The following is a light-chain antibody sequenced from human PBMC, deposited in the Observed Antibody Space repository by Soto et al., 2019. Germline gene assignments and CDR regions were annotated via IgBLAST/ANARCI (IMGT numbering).Light chain of an antibody. CDR1: SSNIGSNY. V-gene: IGLV1-47*01. CDR3: ATWDDSLSGGV. CDR2: RHN. Sequence: QSVLTQPPSASGTPGQRVTISCSGSSSNIGSNYVYWYQQLPGTAPKLLIYRHNQRPSGVHDRFSGSKSGTSASLAISGLRSEDEADYYCATWDDSLSGGVFGGGTKLTVL. J-gene: IGLJ3*02.